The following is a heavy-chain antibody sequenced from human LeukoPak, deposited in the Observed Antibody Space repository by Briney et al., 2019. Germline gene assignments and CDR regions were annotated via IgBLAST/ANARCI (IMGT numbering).Heavy chain of an antibody. CDR2: ISSSSSTI. Sequence: GGSLRLSCAASGFTFSSYRMNWVRQAPGKGLEWVSYISSSSSTIYYADSVKGRFTISRDNAKNSLYLQMNSLRAEDTAVYYCARDYCSSASCSISFYYYYYMDVWGKGTTVTVSS. V-gene: IGHV3-48*01. D-gene: IGHD2-2*01. J-gene: IGHJ6*03. CDR3: ARDYCSSASCSISFYYYYYMDV. CDR1: GFTFSSYR.